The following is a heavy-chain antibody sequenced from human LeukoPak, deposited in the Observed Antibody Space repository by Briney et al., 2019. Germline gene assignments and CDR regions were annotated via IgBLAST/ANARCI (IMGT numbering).Heavy chain of an antibody. V-gene: IGHV3-53*01. D-gene: IGHD2-15*01. J-gene: IGHJ4*02. CDR2: LYSAGFT. Sequence: QSGGSLRLSCAASGFTVSCNYMAWVRQPPAKGLDWVSILYSAGFTYYADSVKGRFTISRDNSKNTVYLQMHSLRAEDTAVYYCARELPFEDWGQGSLVTVSS. CDR3: ARELPFED. CDR1: GFTVSCNY.